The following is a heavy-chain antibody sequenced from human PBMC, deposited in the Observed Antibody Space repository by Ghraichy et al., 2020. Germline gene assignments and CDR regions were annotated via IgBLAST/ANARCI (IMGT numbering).Heavy chain of an antibody. D-gene: IGHD6-6*01. Sequence: GGSLRLSCAASGFTFSTSFMSWVRQSPGKGLEWVSAISGNSETTFYADSVKGRFTISRDNSKSTLYLQMNTVRVEDTAIYYCAKDGAAARLKFWGQGTLVTVSS. CDR3: AKDGAAARLKF. J-gene: IGHJ4*02. CDR2: ISGNSETT. CDR1: GFTFSTSF. V-gene: IGHV3-23*01.